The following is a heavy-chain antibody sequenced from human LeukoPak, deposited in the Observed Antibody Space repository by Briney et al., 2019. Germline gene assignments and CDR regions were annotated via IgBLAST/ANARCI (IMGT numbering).Heavy chain of an antibody. CDR3: AKLSGDSSGIPY. V-gene: IGHV3-23*01. D-gene: IGHD3-22*01. Sequence: GGSLRLSCAASGFTFSSYAMSWVHQAPGKGLEWVSTISGSGDTTYYADSVKGRFTISRDNSKNTLYLQMNSLRAEDTAVYYCAKLSGDSSGIPYWGQGTLVTVSS. CDR2: ISGSGDTT. J-gene: IGHJ4*02. CDR1: GFTFSSYA.